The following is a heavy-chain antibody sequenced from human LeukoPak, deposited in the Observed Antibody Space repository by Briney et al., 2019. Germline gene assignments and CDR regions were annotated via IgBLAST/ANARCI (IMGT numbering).Heavy chain of an antibody. Sequence: SETPSLTCAVSGGSISSGGYSWSWIRQPPGKGLEWIGYIYHNGNTDTNPSLKSRVTISIDRSKNKFSMKLRSVTAAETAVYYCARAGDTRGYYYYFDFWGQGTLVTVSS. J-gene: IGHJ4*02. CDR1: GGSISSGGYS. V-gene: IGHV4-30-2*01. CDR2: IYHNGNT. CDR3: ARAGDTRGYYYYFDF. D-gene: IGHD3-22*01.